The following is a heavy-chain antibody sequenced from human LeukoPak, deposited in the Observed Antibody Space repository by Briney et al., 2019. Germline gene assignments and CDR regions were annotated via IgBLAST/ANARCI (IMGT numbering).Heavy chain of an antibody. CDR1: GFTFNTYS. CDR3: ARDRYLYDSQSSYKGIDY. CDR2: ISSTYSTI. D-gene: IGHD3-16*01. V-gene: IGHV3-48*01. J-gene: IGHJ4*02. Sequence: GGSLGLSCAASGFTFNTYSMNWVRQAPGKGLEWVSYISSTYSTIYYADSVKGRFTISRDNAKNSLYLQMNSLRAEDTAVYYCARDRYLYDSQSSYKGIDYWGQGTLVTVSS.